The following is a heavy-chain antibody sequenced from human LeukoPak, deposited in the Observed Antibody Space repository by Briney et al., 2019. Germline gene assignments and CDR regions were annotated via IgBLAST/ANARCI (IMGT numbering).Heavy chain of an antibody. CDR1: GGSINTNTFF. CDR2: VFYSGST. CDR3: ARGGGDYYYYMDV. V-gene: IGHV4-39*07. Sequence: SESLSLTCGVSGGSINTNTFFWGWIRQPPGKGLEWVGNVFYSGSTMYNPSLKSRVTISVDRSKNQFSLKLSSVTAADTAVYYCARGGGDYYYYMDVWGKGTTVTVSS. J-gene: IGHJ6*03.